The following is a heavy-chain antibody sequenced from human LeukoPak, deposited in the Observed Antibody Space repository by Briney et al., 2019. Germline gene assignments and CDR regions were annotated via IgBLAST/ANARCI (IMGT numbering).Heavy chain of an antibody. V-gene: IGHV1-2*02. CDR1: GYTFTGYC. CDR3: ASSFTIFPSRFDY. CDR2: INPNSGGT. J-gene: IGHJ4*02. D-gene: IGHD3-9*01. Sequence: ASVKVSCKASGYTFTGYCMHWVRQAPGQGLEWMGWINPNSGGTNYAQKFQGKVTMSRDTSISTAYMELSRLRSDDTAVYYCASSFTIFPSRFDYWGQGTLVTVSS.